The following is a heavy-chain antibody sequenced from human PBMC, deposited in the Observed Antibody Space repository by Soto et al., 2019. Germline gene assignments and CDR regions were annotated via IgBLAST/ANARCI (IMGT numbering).Heavy chain of an antibody. V-gene: IGHV3-23*01. CDR3: PRTDPSTANTNS. Sequence: GGSLRLSCAASGFTFSSYGMHWVRQAPGKGLEWVSAISGSGAITFYADSVKGRFTMSRDNSKSILSLQMNSLRAEDTAVYYCPRTDPSTANTNSWGQGTLVTVYS. CDR1: GFTFSSYG. CDR2: ISGSGAIT. J-gene: IGHJ4*02. D-gene: IGHD6-6*01.